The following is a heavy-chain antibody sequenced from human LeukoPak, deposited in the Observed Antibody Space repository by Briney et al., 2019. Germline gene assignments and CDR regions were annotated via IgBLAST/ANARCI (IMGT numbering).Heavy chain of an antibody. J-gene: IGHJ4*02. CDR2: IYWNDYK. D-gene: IGHD3-10*01. V-gene: IGHV2-5*01. Sequence: SGPTLVNPTQTLTLTCTFSGFSLSTDGVGVGWIRQPPGKALEWLAFIYWNDYKYYSPPLKDRLTITKDTSNNHVVLTLTNMDPVDTATHYCAHRGYFGSGSYFDYWGQGTLVTVSS. CDR1: GFSLSTDGVG. CDR3: AHRGYFGSGSYFDY.